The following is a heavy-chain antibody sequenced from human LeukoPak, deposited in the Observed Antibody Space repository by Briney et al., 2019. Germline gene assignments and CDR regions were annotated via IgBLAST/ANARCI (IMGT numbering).Heavy chain of an antibody. CDR2: ISTSSNNV. J-gene: IGHJ4*02. Sequence: GSLRLSCAASGFTFSAYCMNWVRQAPGKGLEWLSYISTSSNNVNYADSVKGRFTISRDNSKNTLYLQMNSLRAEDTAVYYCASRPLGYWGQGTLVTVSS. V-gene: IGHV3-48*01. CDR3: ASRPLGY. CDR1: GFTFSAYC.